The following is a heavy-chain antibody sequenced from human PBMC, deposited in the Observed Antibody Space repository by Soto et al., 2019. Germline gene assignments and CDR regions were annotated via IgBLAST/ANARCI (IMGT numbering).Heavy chain of an antibody. CDR1: GASITSGGSY. Sequence: LSLTCSVSGASITSGGSYWTWIRQHPGKGLEWIGNIPYSEKNYYNPSLKSRVTISLDTSKNQFSLKVNSVTAADTAVYYCARWELRDFGSWGPGILVTVSS. CDR2: IPYSEKN. D-gene: IGHD1-7*01. V-gene: IGHV4-31*03. CDR3: ARWELRDFGS. J-gene: IGHJ5*01.